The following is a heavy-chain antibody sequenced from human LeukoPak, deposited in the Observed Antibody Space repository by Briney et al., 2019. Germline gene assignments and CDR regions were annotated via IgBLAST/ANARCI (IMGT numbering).Heavy chain of an antibody. CDR2: ISWNSGSI. CDR3: AKDSWQQLGYRFDP. J-gene: IGHJ5*02. V-gene: IGHV3-9*03. D-gene: IGHD6-13*01. CDR1: GFTFDDYA. Sequence: PGGSLRLSCAASGFTFDDYAMHWVRQAPGKGLEWVSGISWNSGSIGYADSVKGRFTISRDNAKNSLYLQMNSLRAEDMALYYCAKDSWQQLGYRFDPWGQGTLVTVSS.